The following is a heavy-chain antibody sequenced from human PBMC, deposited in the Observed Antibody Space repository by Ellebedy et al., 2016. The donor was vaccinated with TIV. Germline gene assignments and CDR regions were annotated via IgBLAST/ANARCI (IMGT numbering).Heavy chain of an antibody. CDR2: FDPEDGET. Sequence: ASVKVSCXVSGYTLTELSMHWVRQAPGKGLEWMGGFDPEDGETIFTQKFQGRVTMTEDTSTDTAYMELSSLRSEDTAVYYCATGEDSSGFRDGYYFDYWGQGTLVTVSS. D-gene: IGHD3-22*01. CDR1: GYTLTELS. V-gene: IGHV1-24*01. J-gene: IGHJ4*02. CDR3: ATGEDSSGFRDGYYFDY.